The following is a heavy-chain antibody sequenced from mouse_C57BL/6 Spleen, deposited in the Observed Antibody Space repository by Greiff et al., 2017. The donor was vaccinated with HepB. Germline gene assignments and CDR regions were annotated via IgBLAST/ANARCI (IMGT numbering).Heavy chain of an antibody. Sequence: EVKLVESGGDLVKPGGSLKLSCAASGFTFSSYGMSWVRQTPDKRLEWVATISSGGSYTYYPDSVKGRFTISRDNAKNTLYLQMSSLKSEDTAMYYCARHLYDYDVLFDYWGQGTTLTVSS. CDR1: GFTFSSYG. CDR3: ARHLYDYDVLFDY. V-gene: IGHV5-6*01. D-gene: IGHD2-4*01. J-gene: IGHJ2*01. CDR2: ISSGGSYT.